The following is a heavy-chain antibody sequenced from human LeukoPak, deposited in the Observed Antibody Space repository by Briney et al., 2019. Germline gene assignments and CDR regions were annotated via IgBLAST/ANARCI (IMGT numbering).Heavy chain of an antibody. Sequence: SETLSLTCAVYGGSFSGYYWSWIRQPPGKGLEWIGYIYYSGSTNYNPSLKSRVTISVDTSKNQFSLKLSSVTAADTAVYYCARGGGTVDTAMVTSFDYWGQGTLVTVSS. CDR1: GGSFSGYY. CDR3: ARGGGTVDTAMVTSFDY. J-gene: IGHJ4*02. CDR2: IYYSGST. D-gene: IGHD5-18*01. V-gene: IGHV4-59*01.